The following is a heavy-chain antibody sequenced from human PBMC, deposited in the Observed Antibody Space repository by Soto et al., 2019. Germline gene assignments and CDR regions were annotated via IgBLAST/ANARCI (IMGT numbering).Heavy chain of an antibody. V-gene: IGHV3-7*01. J-gene: IGHJ4*02. Sequence: EVQLVESGGGLVQPGGSLRLSCAASGFTFSGYWMSWVRQAPGKGLEWVANIKEDGSEKYYVDSVKGRFTISRDNAKNSLYLQMNSLIAEDTAVYYCARSGDKIDCWGQGTLVTVSS. CDR2: IKEDGSEK. CDR3: ARSGDKIDC. CDR1: GFTFSGYW. D-gene: IGHD4-17*01.